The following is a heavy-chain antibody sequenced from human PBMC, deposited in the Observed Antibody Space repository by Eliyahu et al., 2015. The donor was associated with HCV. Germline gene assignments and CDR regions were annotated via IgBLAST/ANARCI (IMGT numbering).Heavy chain of an antibody. D-gene: IGHD3-10*01. J-gene: IGHJ4*02. CDR3: ARHYGSGSFPLDY. CDR2: IFSSGST. CDR1: GGSISSYY. Sequence: QVQLQESGPGLVKPSETLSLTCTVSGGSISSYYWSWIRQYPEKGLEWIGNIFSSGSTKYNPPLKSRVIISVDTSKNQFSLRLSSVTAADTAVYYCARHYGSGSFPLDYWGQGTLVTVSS. V-gene: IGHV4-59*01.